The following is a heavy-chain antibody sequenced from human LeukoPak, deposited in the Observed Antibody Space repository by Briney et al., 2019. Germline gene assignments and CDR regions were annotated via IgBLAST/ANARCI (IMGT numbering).Heavy chain of an antibody. D-gene: IGHD3-16*01. Sequence: GGSLRLSCAASGFTFSSYEMNWVRQAPGKGLEWVSSISSSSSYIYYADSVKGRFTISRDNAKNSLYLQMNSLRAEDTAVYYCARVWQGFDYWGQGTLVTVSS. CDR1: GFTFSSYE. CDR3: ARVWQGFDY. V-gene: IGHV3-21*01. CDR2: ISSSSSYI. J-gene: IGHJ4*02.